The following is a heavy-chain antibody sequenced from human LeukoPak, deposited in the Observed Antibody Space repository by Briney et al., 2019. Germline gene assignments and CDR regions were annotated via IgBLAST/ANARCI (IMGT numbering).Heavy chain of an antibody. V-gene: IGHV3-23*01. CDR2: IHGTDGRT. J-gene: IGHJ3*02. D-gene: IGHD2/OR15-2a*01. Sequence: GGSLRLSCAASGFTFSNYAMSWVRQAPGKGLEWVSAIHGTDGRTWYPDSVKGRCTISRDNSRNTLYLQLNSLRAEDTAVYYCARDRAFPNDVFDIWGQGTMVSVSS. CDR1: GFTFSNYA. CDR3: ARDRAFPNDVFDI.